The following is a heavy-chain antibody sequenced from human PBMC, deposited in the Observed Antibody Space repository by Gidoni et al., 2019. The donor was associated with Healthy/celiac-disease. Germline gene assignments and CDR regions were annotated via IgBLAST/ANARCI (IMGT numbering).Heavy chain of an antibody. CDR3: AKDSRLSLGYSGYDLDP. CDR1: GFTFSSYA. Sequence: EVQLLESGGGLVQPGGSLRLSCAASGFTFSSYAMSWVRQAPGKGLEWVSAISGSGGSTYYADSVKGRFTISRDNSKTTLYLQMNSLRAEDTAVYYCAKDSRLSLGYSGYDLDPWGQGTLVTVSS. D-gene: IGHD5-12*01. CDR2: ISGSGGST. J-gene: IGHJ5*02. V-gene: IGHV3-23*01.